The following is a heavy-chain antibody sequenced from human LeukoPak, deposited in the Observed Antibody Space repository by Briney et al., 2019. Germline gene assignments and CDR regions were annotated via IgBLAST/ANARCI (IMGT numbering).Heavy chain of an antibody. Sequence: PGGSLRLSCAASGFTFNSYSMNWVRQAPGKGLEWVSYISSSSSIIYYADSVKGRFTISRDNAKNSLYLQMNSLRAEDTAVYYCARHYIRGGPFDYWGQGTLVTVSS. J-gene: IGHJ4*02. D-gene: IGHD3-10*01. CDR2: ISSSSSII. CDR3: ARHYIRGGPFDY. CDR1: GFTFNSYS. V-gene: IGHV3-48*01.